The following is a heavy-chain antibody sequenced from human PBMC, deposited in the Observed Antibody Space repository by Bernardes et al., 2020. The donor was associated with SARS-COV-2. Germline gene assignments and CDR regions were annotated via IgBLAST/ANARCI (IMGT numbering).Heavy chain of an antibody. V-gene: IGHV4-39*01. J-gene: IGHJ4*02. CDR2: IYYSGST. Sequence: SEPLSLTCTVSDGSISSSSYYWGWIRQPPGKGLEWIGSIYYSGSTYYNPSLKSRVTISVDTSKNQFSLKLSSVTAADTAVYYCARGTGIAAVSNWGQGTLVIVSS. CDR1: DGSISSSSYY. CDR3: ARGTGIAAVSN. D-gene: IGHD6-13*01.